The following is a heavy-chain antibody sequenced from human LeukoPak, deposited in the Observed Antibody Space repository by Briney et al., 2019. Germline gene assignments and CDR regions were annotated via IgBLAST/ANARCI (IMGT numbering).Heavy chain of an antibody. V-gene: IGHV3-30*02. D-gene: IGHD2-15*01. CDR1: GFSFSSYG. CDR2: IRSDGSNK. J-gene: IGHJ4*02. Sequence: PGGSLRLSCAGSGFSFSSYGMHWVRQAPGKGLEWMAFIRSDGSNKYYADSVKGRFTISRDNSKNTLYLQMNSLRVDGTAVYYCARRDIVVVVSASDYWGQGTLVTVSS. CDR3: ARRDIVVVVSASDY.